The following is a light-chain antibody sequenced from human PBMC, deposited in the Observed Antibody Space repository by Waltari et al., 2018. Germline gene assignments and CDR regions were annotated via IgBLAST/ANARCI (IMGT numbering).Light chain of an antibody. J-gene: IGKJ1*01. Sequence: EILMTQSPATLSVSPGERATLSCRASQSVTTNLAWYQQKPGQAPRLLIFDASTRATGVPARFSGSGSGTEFTLTISSLRSEDFAVYYCQQYTNWPQTFGQGTKVDI. V-gene: IGKV3-15*01. CDR2: DAS. CDR1: QSVTTN. CDR3: QQYTNWPQT.